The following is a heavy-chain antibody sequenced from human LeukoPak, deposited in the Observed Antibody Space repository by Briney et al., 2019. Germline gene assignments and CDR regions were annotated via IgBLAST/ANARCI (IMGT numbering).Heavy chain of an antibody. CDR1: GFTFSSYG. Sequence: GGSLRPSCAASGFTFSSYGMLWVRQAPGKGLEWVAVISYDGSNKYYADSVKGRFTISRDNSKNTLYLQMNSLRAEDTAVYYCAKGEDYGDFDYWGQGTLVTVSS. CDR2: ISYDGSNK. CDR3: AKGEDYGDFDY. J-gene: IGHJ4*02. D-gene: IGHD4-17*01. V-gene: IGHV3-30*18.